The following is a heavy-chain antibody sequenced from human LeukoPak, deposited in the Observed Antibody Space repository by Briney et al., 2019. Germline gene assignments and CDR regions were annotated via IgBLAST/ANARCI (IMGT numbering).Heavy chain of an antibody. CDR1: GFTFDDYG. V-gene: IGHV3-20*04. CDR2: INWNGGST. CDR3: ARYYDSSGYFSPMGIDRSGAFDI. J-gene: IGHJ3*02. Sequence: PGGSLRLSCAASGFTFDDYGMSWVRQAPGKGLEWVSGINWNGGSTGYADSVKGRFTISRDNAKNSLYLQMNSLRAEDTALYYCARYYDSSGYFSPMGIDRSGAFDIWGQGTMVTVSS. D-gene: IGHD3-22*01.